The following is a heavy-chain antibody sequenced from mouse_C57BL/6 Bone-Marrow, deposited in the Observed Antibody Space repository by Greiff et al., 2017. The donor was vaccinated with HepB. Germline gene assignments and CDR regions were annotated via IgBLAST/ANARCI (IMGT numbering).Heavy chain of an antibody. CDR3: TGPHYYGSQGY. J-gene: IGHJ2*01. CDR1: GFTFSNYW. V-gene: IGHV6-3*01. Sequence: EVMLVESGGGLVQPGGSMKLSCVASGFTFSNYWMNWVRQSPEKGLEWVAQIRLKSDNYATHYAESVKGRFTISRDDSKSSVYLQMNNLRAEDTGIYYCTGPHYYGSQGYWGQGTTLTVSS. CDR2: IRLKSDNYAT. D-gene: IGHD1-1*01.